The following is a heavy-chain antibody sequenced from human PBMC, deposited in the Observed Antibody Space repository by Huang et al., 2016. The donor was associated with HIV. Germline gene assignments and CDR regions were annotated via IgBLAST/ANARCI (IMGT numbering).Heavy chain of an antibody. CDR1: GGSISRHY. J-gene: IGHJ3*02. D-gene: IGHD6-19*01. Sequence: QVQLQESGPGLVKPSETLSLTCTVSGGSISRHYWNGIRQSPGQGLEWIGGIYYSESSKYDPARKMRVTIAVDTSKNQFSLKLTSVTAADTALYYCARDGLYSSGQYRNAFDIWGQGTMVTVSS. V-gene: IGHV4-59*11. CDR3: ARDGLYSSGQYRNAFDI. CDR2: IYYSESS.